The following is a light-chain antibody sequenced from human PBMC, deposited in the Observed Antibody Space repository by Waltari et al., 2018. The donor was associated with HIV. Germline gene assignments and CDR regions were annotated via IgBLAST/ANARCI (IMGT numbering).Light chain of an antibody. Sequence: QAALTQPASVSGSPGQSITISCTGTSSVVGGYNYVSWYQQRPGKGPTLIVYEFTNRPSGVSDRFAGSKSGNTASLTISGHQTEDEADYYCSSYVSTSSLGLFGGGTKLTVL. J-gene: IGLJ2*01. V-gene: IGLV2-14*01. CDR1: SSVVGGYNY. CDR3: SSYVSTSSLGL. CDR2: EFT.